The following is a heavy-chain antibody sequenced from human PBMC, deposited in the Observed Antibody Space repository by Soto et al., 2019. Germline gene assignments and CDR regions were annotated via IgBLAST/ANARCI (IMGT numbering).Heavy chain of an antibody. CDR3: GRHSADYYVESTRPHNAFDK. CDR2: INPRGGGT. D-gene: IGHD3-10*02. V-gene: IGHV1-46*03. CDR1: GYIFTDHY. J-gene: IGHJ3*02. Sequence: QVQLVQAGAGVRKPGASVKVSCKTSGYIFTDHYIEWVRQAPGQGLEWMGLINPRGGGTTYTERFHGKVAMTRNTSSSTVCMELSSLPPEDTAVYYSGRHSADYYVESTRPHNAFDKWGQGTLVTVSS.